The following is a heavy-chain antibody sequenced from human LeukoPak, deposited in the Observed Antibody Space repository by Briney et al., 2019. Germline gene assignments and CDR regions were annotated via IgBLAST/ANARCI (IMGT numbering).Heavy chain of an antibody. Sequence: KPSETLSLTCTVSGGSISSHYWSWIRQPPGKGLEWIGYIYYSGSTNYNPSLKSRVTISVDTSKNQFSLKLSAVTAADTAVYFCARTFYSIYYFDYWGQGTLVTVSS. J-gene: IGHJ4*02. D-gene: IGHD4-11*01. CDR3: ARTFYSIYYFDY. CDR2: IYYSGST. V-gene: IGHV4-59*11. CDR1: GGSISSHY.